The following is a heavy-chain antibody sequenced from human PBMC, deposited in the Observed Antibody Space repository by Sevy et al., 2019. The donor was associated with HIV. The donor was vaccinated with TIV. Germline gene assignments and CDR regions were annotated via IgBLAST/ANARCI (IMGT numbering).Heavy chain of an antibody. Sequence: SETLSLICTVSGDSISSGLYSWNWIRQPPGKGLEWLGYIYHTGNTYYNPSVKSRVTILVDRSKNQFSLRLSSVTAADTAVYFCARDSGDYPYYFDHWGQRTLVTVSS. J-gene: IGHJ4*02. D-gene: IGHD4-17*01. CDR3: ARDSGDYPYYFDH. CDR1: GDSISSGLYS. CDR2: IYHTGNT. V-gene: IGHV4-30-2*01.